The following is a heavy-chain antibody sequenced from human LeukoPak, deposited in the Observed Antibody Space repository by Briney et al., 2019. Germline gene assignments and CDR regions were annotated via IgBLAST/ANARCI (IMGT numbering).Heavy chain of an antibody. Sequence: PGGSLRLSCGVSGFIFRNYPMTWVRQAPGKGLECVSSIVSSGDNSYYADSVKGRFTISRDNSRNTLFLQMNSLRAEDTALYYCVKGGPCSRTNVWGNGTTVSVSS. CDR3: VKGGPCSRTNV. V-gene: IGHV3-23*01. CDR1: GFIFRNYP. D-gene: IGHD6-13*01. J-gene: IGHJ6*04. CDR2: IVSSGDNS.